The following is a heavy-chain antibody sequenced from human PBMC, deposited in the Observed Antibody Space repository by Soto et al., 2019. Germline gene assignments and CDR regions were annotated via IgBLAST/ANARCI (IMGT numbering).Heavy chain of an antibody. J-gene: IGHJ4*02. CDR3: ARDSGCSGGSCYSHFDN. CDR1: GSTFTSYS. CDR2: ISSNSLYI. V-gene: IGHV3-21*01. Sequence: EVQLVESGGGLVKPGGSLRLSCAASGSTFTSYSMNWVRQAPGRGLEWVSSISSNSLYIYYAESVKGRFTISRDNAKKSLFLQMNSLRAEDTAVYYCARDSGCSGGSCYSHFDNWGQGTLVTVSS. D-gene: IGHD2-15*01.